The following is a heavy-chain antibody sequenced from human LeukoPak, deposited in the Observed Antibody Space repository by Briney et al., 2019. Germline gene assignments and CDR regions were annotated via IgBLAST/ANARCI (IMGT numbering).Heavy chain of an antibody. CDR1: GGSISSNSYY. J-gene: IGHJ4*02. CDR2: IYCSGST. CDR3: ARTRYYYNSRSYGAPYYFDY. V-gene: IGHV4-39*01. D-gene: IGHD3-10*01. Sequence: SETLSLTCAVSGGSISSNSYYWGWISQPPGKGLKWIGSIYCSGSTYYNPSLKSRVTISVDTSKNQFSLKLSSVTAADTAVYYCARTRYYYNSRSYGAPYYFDYWGQGTLVTVSS.